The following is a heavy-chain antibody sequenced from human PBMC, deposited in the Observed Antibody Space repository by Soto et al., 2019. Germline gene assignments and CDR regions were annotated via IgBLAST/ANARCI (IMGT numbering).Heavy chain of an antibody. CDR2: IHYSGTT. Sequence: TSETLSLTCTVSGGSISSYSWSWIRQPPGKALEWIGYIHYSGTTNYNPSLKSRVTISVDTSKNQLSLKLSSVTAADTAVYYCARISGKTGGTSDFDTWGQRTLLTISS. V-gene: IGHV4-59*01. J-gene: IGHJ5*02. CDR3: ARISGKTGGTSDFDT. D-gene: IGHD3-16*01. CDR1: GGSISSYS.